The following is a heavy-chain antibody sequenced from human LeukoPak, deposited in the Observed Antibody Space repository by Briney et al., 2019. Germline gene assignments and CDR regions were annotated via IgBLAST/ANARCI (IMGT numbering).Heavy chain of an antibody. V-gene: IGHV4-31*03. CDR3: ARIYNYYYYSMDV. CDR2: IYYSGST. Sequence: SETLSLTCTVSGGSISSGGYYWSWIRQHPGKGLEWIGYIYYSGSTYYNPSLKSRVTISVDTSKNQCSLKLSSVTAADTAVYYCARIYNYYYYSMDVWGQGTTVTVSS. J-gene: IGHJ6*02. CDR1: GGSISSGGYY.